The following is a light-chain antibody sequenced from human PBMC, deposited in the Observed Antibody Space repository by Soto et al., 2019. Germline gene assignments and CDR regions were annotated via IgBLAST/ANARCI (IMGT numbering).Light chain of an antibody. Sequence: DIQMTQSPSTLSGSVGDRVTITCRASQTISSWLAWYQQKPGKAPKLLIYKASTLKSGVPSRFSGSESGTEYTLTISSLQPDDFATYYCQHYNSYSEAFGRGTKVDIK. J-gene: IGKJ1*01. CDR3: QHYNSYSEA. CDR1: QTISSW. V-gene: IGKV1-5*03. CDR2: KAS.